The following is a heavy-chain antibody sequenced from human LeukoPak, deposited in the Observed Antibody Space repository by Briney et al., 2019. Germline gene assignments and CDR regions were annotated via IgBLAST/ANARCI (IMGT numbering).Heavy chain of an antibody. CDR1: GFTFYDYA. CDR3: ARATYYYDNTFDY. Sequence: PGGSLRLSCAASGFTFYDYAMHWVRQAPGKGLEWVSGISWNSGSIGYADSVKGRFTISRDNAKNSLYLQMNSLRAEDTALYYCARATYYYDNTFDYWGQGTLVTVSS. CDR2: ISWNSGSI. D-gene: IGHD3-22*01. J-gene: IGHJ4*02. V-gene: IGHV3-9*01.